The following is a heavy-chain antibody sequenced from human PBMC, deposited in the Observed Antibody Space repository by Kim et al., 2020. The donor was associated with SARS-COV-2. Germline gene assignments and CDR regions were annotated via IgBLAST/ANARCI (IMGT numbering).Heavy chain of an antibody. Sequence: GGSLRLSCAASGFTFSNFVMHWVRQAPGKGLVWVSRIDSDGRDTRYADSVKGRFTISRDNAKNTLYLQLNSLRAEDTAVYYCAKDGAYHLDYWGQGTLVAVSS. CDR3: AKDGAYHLDY. D-gene: IGHD2-21*01. CDR2: IDSDGRDT. CDR1: GFTFSNFV. V-gene: IGHV3-74*01. J-gene: IGHJ4*02.